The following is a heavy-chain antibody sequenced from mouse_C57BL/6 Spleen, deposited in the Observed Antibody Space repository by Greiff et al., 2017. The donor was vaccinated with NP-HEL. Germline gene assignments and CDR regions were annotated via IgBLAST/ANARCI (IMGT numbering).Heavy chain of an antibody. D-gene: IGHD1-1*01. CDR1: GYTFTSYW. V-gene: IGHV1-59*01. CDR3: ARYRYQLTGYFDV. Sequence: QVQLKQSGAELVRPGTSVKLSCKASGYTFTSYWMHWVKQRPGQGLEWIGVIDPSDSYTNYNQKFKGKATLTVDTSSSTAYMQLSSLTSEDSAVYYCARYRYQLTGYFDVWGTGTTVTVSS. J-gene: IGHJ1*03. CDR2: IDPSDSYT.